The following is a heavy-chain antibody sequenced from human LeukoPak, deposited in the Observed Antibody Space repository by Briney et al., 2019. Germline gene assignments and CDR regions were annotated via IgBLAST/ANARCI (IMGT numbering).Heavy chain of an antibody. V-gene: IGHV4-61*02. CDR1: GGSISSGYYY. CDR3: ARDSGYSSSWYVLDY. Sequence: SETLSLTCTVSGGSISSGYYYWSWIRQPAGKGVEWIGRIYTSGSTNYNPSLKSRVTISVDTSKNQFSLKLSSVTAADTAVYYCARDSGYSSSWYVLDYWGQGTLVTVSS. CDR2: IYTSGST. J-gene: IGHJ4*02. D-gene: IGHD6-13*01.